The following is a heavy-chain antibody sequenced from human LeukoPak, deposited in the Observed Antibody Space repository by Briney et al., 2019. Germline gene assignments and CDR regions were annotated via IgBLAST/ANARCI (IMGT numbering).Heavy chain of an antibody. CDR1: GGSISSNNW. D-gene: IGHD1-1*01. CDR3: ARVNINNWDSCDY. Sequence: PSETQSLTCAVSGGSISSNNWWGWVRQPPGKGLEWIGEIYHSGSPNYNPSLKSRVIISVDKSRNHFSLNLSSVTAADTAVYYCARVNINNWDSCDYWGQGTLVTVSS. CDR2: IYHSGSP. V-gene: IGHV4-4*02. J-gene: IGHJ4*02.